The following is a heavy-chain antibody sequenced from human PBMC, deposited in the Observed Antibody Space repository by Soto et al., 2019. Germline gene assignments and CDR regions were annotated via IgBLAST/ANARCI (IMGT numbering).Heavy chain of an antibody. CDR1: GYTFSNYA. Sequence: QVNLVQSGAEVKKPGASVKVSCKASGYTFSNYALTWVRRAPGQGLEWMGWISAHSGDTNYAQKFQGRVTMTTDTSTSTAYLELRSLTPDDTAVYYCARAITIMFVAPDYWGQGTLVTVSS. CDR2: ISAHSGDT. CDR3: ARAITIMFVAPDY. D-gene: IGHD5-12*01. V-gene: IGHV1-18*01. J-gene: IGHJ4*02.